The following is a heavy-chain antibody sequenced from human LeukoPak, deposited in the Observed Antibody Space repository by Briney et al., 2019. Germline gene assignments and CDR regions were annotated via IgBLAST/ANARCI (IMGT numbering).Heavy chain of an antibody. CDR1: GFTFSSYA. CDR3: ARDLGIVVVPAAEGDY. J-gene: IGHJ4*02. V-gene: IGHV3-30-3*01. CDR2: ISYDGSNK. Sequence: GGSLRLSCAAFGFTFSSYAMHWVRQAPGKGLEWVAVISYDGSNKYYADSVKGRFTISRDNSKNTLYLQMNSLRAEDTAVYYCARDLGIVVVPAAEGDYWGQGTLVTVSS. D-gene: IGHD2-2*01.